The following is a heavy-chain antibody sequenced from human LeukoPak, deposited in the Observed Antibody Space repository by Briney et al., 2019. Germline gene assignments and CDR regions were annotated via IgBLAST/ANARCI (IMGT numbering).Heavy chain of an antibody. CDR1: GYTFTSYD. V-gene: IGHV1-69*13. CDR3: ARYILGFGEFPPYFDY. Sequence: SVKVSCKASGYTFTSYDISWVRQAPGQGLEWMGGIIPIFGTANYAQKFQGRVTITADESTSTAYMELSSLRSEDTAVYYCARYILGFGEFPPYFDYWGQGTLVTVSS. CDR2: IIPIFGTA. D-gene: IGHD3-10*01. J-gene: IGHJ4*02.